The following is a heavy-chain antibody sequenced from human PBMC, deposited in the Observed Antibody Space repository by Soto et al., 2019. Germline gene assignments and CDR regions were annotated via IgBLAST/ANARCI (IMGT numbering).Heavy chain of an antibody. Sequence: ASVKVSCKASGYTFTSYGISWVRQAPGQGLEWMGWISAYNGNTNYAQKLQGRVTMTTDASTSTAYMELRSLGSDDTAVYYCARVVITVTTFDSWFDPWGQGTLVTVS. CDR2: ISAYNGNT. D-gene: IGHD4-17*01. V-gene: IGHV1-18*01. J-gene: IGHJ5*02. CDR1: GYTFTSYG. CDR3: ARVVITVTTFDSWFDP.